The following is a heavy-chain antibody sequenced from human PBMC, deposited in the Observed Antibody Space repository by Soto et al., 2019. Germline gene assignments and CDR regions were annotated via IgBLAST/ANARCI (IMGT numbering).Heavy chain of an antibody. CDR2: ISYDGSNK. D-gene: IGHD6-19*01. CDR1: GFTFSSYG. CDR3: AKDGVAGDYHYGMDV. J-gene: IGHJ6*02. Sequence: GGSLRLSCASSGFTFSSYGMHWVRQAPGKGLEWVAVISYDGSNKYYADSVKGRFTISRDNSKNTLYLQMNSLRAEDTAVYYCAKDGVAGDYHYGMDVWGQGTTVTGSS. V-gene: IGHV3-30*18.